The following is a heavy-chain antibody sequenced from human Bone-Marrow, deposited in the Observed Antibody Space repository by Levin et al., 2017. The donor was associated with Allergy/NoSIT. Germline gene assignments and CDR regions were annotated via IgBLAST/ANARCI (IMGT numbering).Heavy chain of an antibody. J-gene: IGHJ6*02. V-gene: IGHV3-49*03. CDR3: TRDRSIYYGMDV. CDR2: ISSKHHGETT. D-gene: IGHD2-2*01. CDR1: GFSFGDYE. Sequence: GGSLRLSCTGSGFSFGDYEMSWFRQAPGKGLEWLGGISSKHHGETTQYAASVQGRFTISRDDSKSIAFLQMNSLTIEDTALYFCTRDRSIYYGMDVWGQGTTVTVSS.